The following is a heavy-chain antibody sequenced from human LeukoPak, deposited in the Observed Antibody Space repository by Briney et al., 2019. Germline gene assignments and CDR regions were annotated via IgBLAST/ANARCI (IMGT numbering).Heavy chain of an antibody. Sequence: PGGSLRLSCAASGFTFSSYGMHWVRQAPGKGLEWVAFIRYDGSNKYYADSVKGRFTTSRDNSKNTLYLQMNSLRAEDTAVYYCAKEGELERTRNPNLLYFDYWGQGTLVTVSS. V-gene: IGHV3-30*02. CDR1: GFTFSSYG. CDR3: AKEGELERTRNPNLLYFDY. CDR2: IRYDGSNK. J-gene: IGHJ4*02. D-gene: IGHD1-1*01.